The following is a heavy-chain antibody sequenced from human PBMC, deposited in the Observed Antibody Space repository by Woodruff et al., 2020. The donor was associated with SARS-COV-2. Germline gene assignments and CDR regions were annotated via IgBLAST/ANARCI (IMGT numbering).Heavy chain of an antibody. Sequence: LALIYWDDDKRYSPSLKSRLTITKDTSKNQVVLTMTNMDPVDTATYYCAHISIAENDYWGQGTLVTVSS. CDR3: AHISIAENDY. CDR2: IYWDDDK. V-gene: IGHV2-5*02. J-gene: IGHJ4*02. D-gene: IGHD6-6*01.